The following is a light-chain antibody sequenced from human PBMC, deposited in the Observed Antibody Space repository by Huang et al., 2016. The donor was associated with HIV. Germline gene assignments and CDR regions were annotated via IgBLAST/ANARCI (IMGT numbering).Light chain of an antibody. CDR1: QSGGRD. Sequence: EIVLTQSPATLSVSPGDRATLSCRASQSGGRDLACYQHRPGQAPRLLLYSASTRATGIPARFSGSGYGTDFILTVSSLQSEDFALYYCQQYRDWPPYIFGQGTKLEIK. CDR3: QQYRDWPPYI. J-gene: IGKJ2*01. CDR2: SAS. V-gene: IGKV3-15*01.